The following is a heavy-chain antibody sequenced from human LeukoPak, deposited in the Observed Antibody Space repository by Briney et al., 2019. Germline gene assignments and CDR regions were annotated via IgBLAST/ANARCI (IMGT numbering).Heavy chain of an antibody. CDR1: GFTFSSHS. CDR3: ARGPRNSSSYQYFQH. V-gene: IGHV3-21*01. J-gene: IGHJ1*01. Sequence: GGSLRLSCAASGFTFSSHSMNWVRQAPGKGLEWVPSISSSSGYIYYADSVKGRFTISRDNAKNSLYLQMSSLKDEDTAIYYCARGPRNSSSYQYFQHWGQGTLVTVSS. CDR2: ISSSSGYI. D-gene: IGHD6-13*01.